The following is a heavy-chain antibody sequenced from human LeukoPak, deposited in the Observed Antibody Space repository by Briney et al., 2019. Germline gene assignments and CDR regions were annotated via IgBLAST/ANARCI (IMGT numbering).Heavy chain of an antibody. D-gene: IGHD3-22*01. CDR2: INSDGSST. CDR1: GFTFSSYS. Sequence: GGSLRLSCAASGFTFSSYSMNWVRQAPGKGLVWVSRINSDGSSTSYADSVKGRFTISRDNAKNTLYLQMNSLRAEDTAVYYCARGPYDSSGYPDAFDIWGQGTMVTVSS. J-gene: IGHJ3*02. V-gene: IGHV3-74*01. CDR3: ARGPYDSSGYPDAFDI.